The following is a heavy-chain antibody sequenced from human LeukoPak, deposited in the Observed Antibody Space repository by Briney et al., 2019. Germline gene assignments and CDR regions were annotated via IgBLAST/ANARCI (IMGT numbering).Heavy chain of an antibody. Sequence: PGGSLRLSCAASGFTFSSYGMHWVRQAPGKGLEWVAFIRYDGSNRYYADSVKGRFTISRDNAKNSLYLQMNSLRAEDTAVYYCAREDTAMVTFDYWGQGTLVTVSS. CDR3: AREDTAMVTFDY. CDR1: GFTFSSYG. CDR2: IRYDGSNR. V-gene: IGHV3-30*02. J-gene: IGHJ4*02. D-gene: IGHD5-18*01.